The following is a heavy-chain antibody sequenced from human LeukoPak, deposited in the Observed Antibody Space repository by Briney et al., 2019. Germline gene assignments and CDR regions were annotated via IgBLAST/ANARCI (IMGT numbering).Heavy chain of an antibody. CDR1: GGSFSGYY. Sequence: PSETLSLTCVVYGGSFSGYYWSWIRQPPGKGLEWIGEINHSGSTNYNPSLKSRVTISVDTSKNQFSLKLSSVTAADTAVYYCARVRVITMFDPWGQGTLVTVSS. CDR2: INHSGST. D-gene: IGHD3-22*01. CDR3: ARVRVITMFDP. V-gene: IGHV4-34*01. J-gene: IGHJ5*02.